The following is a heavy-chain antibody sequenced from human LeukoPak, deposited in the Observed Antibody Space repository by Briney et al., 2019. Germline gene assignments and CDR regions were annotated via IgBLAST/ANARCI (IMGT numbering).Heavy chain of an antibody. D-gene: IGHD6-13*01. CDR2: IYSRGGT. V-gene: IGHV3-53*01. Sequence: GGSLRLSCAASGFTFTNHPMNWVRQAPGKGLEWVSLIYSRGGTSYADSVKGRFTISRDSSKNTLFLQMNSLRVEDTAVYYCARDPPGIAASGTYYWGQGTLVTVSS. CDR3: ARDPPGIAASGTYY. J-gene: IGHJ4*02. CDR1: GFTFTNHP.